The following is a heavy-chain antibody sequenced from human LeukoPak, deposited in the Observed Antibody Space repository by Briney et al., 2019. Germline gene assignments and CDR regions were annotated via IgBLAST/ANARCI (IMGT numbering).Heavy chain of an antibody. CDR3: ARDVIGYDILTGPAGFDY. J-gene: IGHJ4*02. CDR2: IYYSGST. CDR1: GGSISSYY. Sequence: SETLSLTCTVSGGSISSYYWGWIRQPPGKGLEWIGSIYYSGSTYYNPSLKSRVTISVDTSKNQFSLKLSSVTAADTAVYYCARDVIGYDILTGPAGFDYWGQGTLVTVSS. D-gene: IGHD3-9*01. V-gene: IGHV4-39*07.